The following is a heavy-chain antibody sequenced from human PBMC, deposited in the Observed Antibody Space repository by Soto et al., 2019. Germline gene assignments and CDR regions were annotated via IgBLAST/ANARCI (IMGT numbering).Heavy chain of an antibody. Sequence: PGGSLRLSCAASGFTFSSYAMSWVRQAPGKGLECVSVIYTAGGXXXAXXVKGRFIISRDNSKNTLYLQMNSLRAEDTAVYYCARALPVAKGGFDPWGQGTLVTVSS. CDR1: GFTFSSYA. J-gene: IGHJ5*02. V-gene: IGHV3-53*01. D-gene: IGHD2-2*01. CDR3: ARALPVAKGGFDP. CDR2: IYTAGGX.